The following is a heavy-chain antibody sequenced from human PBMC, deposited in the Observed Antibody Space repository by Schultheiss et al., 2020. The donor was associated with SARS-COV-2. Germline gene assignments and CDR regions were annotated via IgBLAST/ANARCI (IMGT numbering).Heavy chain of an antibody. V-gene: IGHV3-23*01. Sequence: GGSLRLSCAASGFTFSSYGMHWVRQAPGKGLEWVSTISGSGGTTYYADSVKGRFTISRDNSKNTLYLQMNSLRAEDTAVYYCAKYGRKAVAGADDWFDPLGHGCQVTVSS. J-gene: IGHJ5*02. D-gene: IGHD6-19*01. CDR2: ISGSGGTT. CDR1: GFTFSSYG. CDR3: AKYGRKAVAGADDWFDP.